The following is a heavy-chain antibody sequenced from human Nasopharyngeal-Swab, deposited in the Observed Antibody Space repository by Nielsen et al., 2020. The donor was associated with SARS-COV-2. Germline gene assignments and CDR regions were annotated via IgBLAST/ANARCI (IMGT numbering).Heavy chain of an antibody. CDR2: IYYSGST. Sequence: SETLSLTCTVSGGSISSYYWRWIRQPPGKGLEWIGYIYYSGSTNYNPSLKSRVTISVDTSKNQFSLKLSSVTAADTAVYYCARGDLTYYDFWSGFDYWGQGTLVTVSS. J-gene: IGHJ4*02. CDR1: GGSISSYY. V-gene: IGHV4-59*01. CDR3: ARGDLTYYDFWSGFDY. D-gene: IGHD3-3*01.